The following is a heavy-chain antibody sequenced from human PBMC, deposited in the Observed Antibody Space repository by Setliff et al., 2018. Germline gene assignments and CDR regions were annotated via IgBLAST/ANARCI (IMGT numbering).Heavy chain of an antibody. V-gene: IGHV4-59*08. Sequence: SETLSLTCTVSGDSVSRSYWGWMRQPPGKGLEWIGYISYSGSTTYNPSLKSRVTISVDTSKNQFSLKLSSVTAADTAVYYCARGPRGYGSGSYYATEYFQHWGQGTLVTV. CDR1: GDSVSRSY. CDR2: ISYSGST. J-gene: IGHJ1*01. D-gene: IGHD3-10*01. CDR3: ARGPRGYGSGSYYATEYFQH.